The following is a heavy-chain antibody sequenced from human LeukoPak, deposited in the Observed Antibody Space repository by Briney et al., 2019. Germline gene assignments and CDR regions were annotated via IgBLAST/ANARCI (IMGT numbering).Heavy chain of an antibody. V-gene: IGHV3-74*01. Sequence: GGSLRLSCAASGFTFSNYWMHWVRQDPGKGLVWVSFINPDGSTTNYADSVKGRFTISRDNAKNALYLQMNSLRAEDTAVYYCARSGYCSSTSCSPFDYWGQGTLDTVSS. CDR1: GFTFSNYW. CDR3: ARSGYCSSTSCSPFDY. D-gene: IGHD2-2*01. J-gene: IGHJ4*02. CDR2: INPDGSTT.